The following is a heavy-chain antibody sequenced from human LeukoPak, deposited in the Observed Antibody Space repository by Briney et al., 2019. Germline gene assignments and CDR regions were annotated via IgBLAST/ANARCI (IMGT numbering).Heavy chain of an antibody. CDR3: AGGGLWFGELPFDP. J-gene: IGHJ5*02. D-gene: IGHD3-10*01. V-gene: IGHV1-18*01. CDR1: DYTFPTYG. CDR2: INAYNGDT. Sequence: ASMKVSCKASDYTFPTYGISRVRQAPGQGLEWMGWINAYNGDTDYAQKFQGRVTMTTDTSTSTAYMELRSLRSDDTAVSYCAGGGLWFGELPFDPWGQGTLVTVSS.